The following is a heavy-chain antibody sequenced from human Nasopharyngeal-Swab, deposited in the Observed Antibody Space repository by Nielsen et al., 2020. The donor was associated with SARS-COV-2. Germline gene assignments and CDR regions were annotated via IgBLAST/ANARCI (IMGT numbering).Heavy chain of an antibody. V-gene: IGHV7-4-1*02. CDR3: ARAPSPIAARRGDDAFDI. CDR1: GYTFTSYA. D-gene: IGHD6-6*01. CDR2: INTNTGNP. J-gene: IGHJ3*02. Sequence: ASVKVSCKASGYTFTSYAMNWVRQAPGQGLEWMGRINTNTGNPTYAQGFTGRFVFSLDTSVSTAYLQISSLKAEDTAVYYCARAPSPIAARRGDDAFDIWGQGTMVTVSS.